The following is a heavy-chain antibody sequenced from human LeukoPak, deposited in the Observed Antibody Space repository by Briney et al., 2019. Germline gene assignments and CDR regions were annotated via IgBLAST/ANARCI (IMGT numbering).Heavy chain of an antibody. CDR3: ARNPAGIGDY. V-gene: IGHV3-30-3*01. D-gene: IGHD1-26*01. CDR2: ISFDGSNK. J-gene: IGHJ4*02. CDR1: GFIFSSYA. Sequence: PGRSLRLSCAASGFIFSSYAVHWVRQAPGKGLEWVAFISFDGSNKYYADSVKGRFTVSRDNAKNSLYLQMNNLRDEDTAVYYCARNPAGIGDYWGQGTLVTVSS.